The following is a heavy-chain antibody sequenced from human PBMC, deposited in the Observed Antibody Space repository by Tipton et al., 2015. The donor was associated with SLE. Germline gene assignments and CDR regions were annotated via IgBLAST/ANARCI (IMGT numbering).Heavy chain of an antibody. D-gene: IGHD3-10*01. V-gene: IGHV4-34*01. CDR3: ARGRGRITMVQGVPRAFDI. CDR1: GGSFSGYY. Sequence: LRLSCAVYGGSFSGYYWSWIRQPPGTGLEWIGEINHSGSTNYNPSLKSRVTISVDTSRNQFSLKLSSVTAADTAVYYCARGRGRITMVQGVPRAFDIWGQGTMVTGSS. CDR2: INHSGST. J-gene: IGHJ3*02.